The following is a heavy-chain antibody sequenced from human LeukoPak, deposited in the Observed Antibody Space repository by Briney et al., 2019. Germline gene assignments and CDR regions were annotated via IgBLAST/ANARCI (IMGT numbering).Heavy chain of an antibody. CDR1: GGSISGSH. CDR3: ARTGGDCSSGLCYYAMDV. J-gene: IGHJ6*02. CDR2: IHYTGIT. Sequence: SETLSLTCFVSGGSISGSHWSRIRQSPGKGLEWIGYIHYTGITDYNPSLRSRLNLSIDLSKNQFSLRLSSVTAADTAVYYCARTGGDCSSGLCYYAMDVWGQGATVTVS. D-gene: IGHD2-21*02. V-gene: IGHV4-59*01.